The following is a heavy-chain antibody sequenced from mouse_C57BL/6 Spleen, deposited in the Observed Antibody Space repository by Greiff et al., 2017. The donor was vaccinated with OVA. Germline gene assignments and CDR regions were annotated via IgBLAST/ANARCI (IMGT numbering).Heavy chain of an antibody. V-gene: IGHV1-52*01. CDR2: IDPSDSET. CDR3: ARSYGSSYGYFDV. D-gene: IGHD1-1*01. CDR1: GYTFTSYW. Sequence: QVHVKQPGAELVRPGSSVKLSCKASGYTFTSYWMHWVKQRPIQGLEWIGNIDPSDSETHYNQKFKDKATLTVDKSSSTAYMQLSSLTSEDSAVYYCARSYGSSYGYFDVWGTGTTVTVSS. J-gene: IGHJ1*03.